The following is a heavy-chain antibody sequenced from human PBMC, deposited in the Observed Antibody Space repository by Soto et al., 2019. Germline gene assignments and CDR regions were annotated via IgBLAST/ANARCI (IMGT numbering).Heavy chain of an antibody. CDR1: GYTFASYG. Sequence: QVQLVQSGAEVKKPGASVKVSCKASGYTFASYGISWVRQAPGQGLEWMGWISAYNGITSDAQKLQGRVTMTTDTSTSTAYMELRRLRSDDTALYYFAGSGVGEPRDYWGQGTLVTVSS. J-gene: IGHJ4*02. V-gene: IGHV1-18*01. CDR3: AGSGVGEPRDY. D-gene: IGHD3-16*01. CDR2: ISAYNGIT.